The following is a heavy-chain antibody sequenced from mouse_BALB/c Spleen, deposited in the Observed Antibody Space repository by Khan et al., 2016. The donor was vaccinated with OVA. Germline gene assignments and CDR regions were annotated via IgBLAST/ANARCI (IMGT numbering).Heavy chain of an antibody. V-gene: IGHV1-9*01. CDR2: ILPGSGSR. CDR1: GYTFSGYW. Sequence: QVQLQQSGAELMKPGASVKISCKATGYTFSGYWLEWVKQRPGHGLEWIGEILPGSGSRNYNEKFKGKATFNADTSSKTTYMQLSSLTSEDSAVYYCARVNYGSRDYFDYWGQGTTLTVSS. J-gene: IGHJ2*01. CDR3: ARVNYGSRDYFDY. D-gene: IGHD1-1*01.